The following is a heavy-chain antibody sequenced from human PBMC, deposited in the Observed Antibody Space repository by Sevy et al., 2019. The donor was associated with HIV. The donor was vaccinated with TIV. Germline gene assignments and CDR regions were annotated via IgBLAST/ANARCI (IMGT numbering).Heavy chain of an antibody. V-gene: IGHV3-23*01. Sequence: GGSLRLSCAASGFTFSKYSMSWVRQPPGKGLEWVSTLSFGCGEINYADSVKGRFTISKDNSKSVVYLQMNNFGPEDTAVDYWSREGCAKPHDYWGQGTLVTVSS. D-gene: IGHD2-2*02. CDR3: SREGCAKPHDY. CDR2: LSFGCGEI. CDR1: GFTFSKYS. J-gene: IGHJ4*02.